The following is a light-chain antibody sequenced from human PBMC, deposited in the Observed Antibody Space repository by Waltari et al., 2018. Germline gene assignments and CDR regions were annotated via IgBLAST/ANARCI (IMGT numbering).Light chain of an antibody. V-gene: IGKV1-5*03. J-gene: IGKJ1*01. Sequence: DIQMTLSPSTLSASVGDRVTIPCRASQSISSWLAWYQQKPGKAPKLLIYKASSLESGVPSRFSGSGSGTEFTLTISSLQPDDFATYYCQQYNSYPWTFGQGTKVEIK. CDR1: QSISSW. CDR2: KAS. CDR3: QQYNSYPWT.